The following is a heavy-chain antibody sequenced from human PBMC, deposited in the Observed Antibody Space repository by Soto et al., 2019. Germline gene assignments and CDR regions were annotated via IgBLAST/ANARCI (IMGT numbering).Heavy chain of an antibody. D-gene: IGHD3-22*01. CDR1: SGSITTGDYS. CDR2: IYHSGST. J-gene: IGHJ5*02. CDR3: ARGRSPSGYPQSEP. Sequence: LSLTCAVSSGSITTGDYSWNWIRQPPGKGLEWLGYIYHSGSTYYNPSLKGRATISVDRSKNHFSLRLSSVTAADTAVYYCARGRSPSGYPQSEPRGPRTLVTDS. V-gene: IGHV4-30-2*01.